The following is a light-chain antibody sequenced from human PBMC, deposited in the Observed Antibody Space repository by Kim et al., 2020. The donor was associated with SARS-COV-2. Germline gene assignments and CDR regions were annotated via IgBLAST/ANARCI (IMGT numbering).Light chain of an antibody. CDR3: QQSYSTPWLT. CDR1: QSIGTR. CDR2: AAS. J-gene: IGKJ4*01. Sequence: SVGDRVTIACRASQSIGTRLNWYQQRPGKAPKLLIYAASSLQSGVPSRFSGTGSGTDFALTISSLQPEDFATYYCQQSYSTPWLTFGGGTKVDIK. V-gene: IGKV1-39*01.